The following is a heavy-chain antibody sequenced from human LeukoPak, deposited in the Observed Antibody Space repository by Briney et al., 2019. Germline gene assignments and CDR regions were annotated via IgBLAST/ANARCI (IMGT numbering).Heavy chain of an antibody. V-gene: IGHV4-38-2*01. Sequence: SETLSLTCAVSGYSISSGYYWGWIRPPPGKGLEWIGSIYHSGSTYYNPSLKSRVTISVDTSKNQFSLKLSSVTAADTAVYYCARFSRPTRYYYMDVWGKGTTVTVSS. CDR3: ARFSRPTRYYYMDV. J-gene: IGHJ6*03. CDR1: GYSISSGYY. CDR2: IYHSGST.